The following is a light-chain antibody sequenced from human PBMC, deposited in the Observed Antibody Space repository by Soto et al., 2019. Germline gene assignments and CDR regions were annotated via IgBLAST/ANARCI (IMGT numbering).Light chain of an antibody. CDR1: QDIRNY. CDR3: QQYDNLLFL. J-gene: IGKJ5*01. V-gene: IGKV1-33*01. Sequence: QRTQYTSSLSASVGDRVTITCQASQDIRNYLNWYQQKPGKAPKLLIWDASNLDSGVSSRFSGSGSGTHFTFTISSLQPEDTATYYCQQYDNLLFLFGQRTLPAIK. CDR2: DAS.